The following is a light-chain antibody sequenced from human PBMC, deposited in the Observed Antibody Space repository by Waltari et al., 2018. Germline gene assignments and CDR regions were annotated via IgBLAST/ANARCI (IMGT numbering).Light chain of an antibody. CDR1: QSVSSW. Sequence: DIQMTQSPSTLSASVGDRVTITCRASQSVSSWLAWYQQKPGKAPKLLIYDASSLESGGPSRFSGSGSGTEITLTITSLQPDDFATYYCQQYNSYSQTFGQGTKVEIK. J-gene: IGKJ1*01. V-gene: IGKV1-5*01. CDR2: DAS. CDR3: QQYNSYSQT.